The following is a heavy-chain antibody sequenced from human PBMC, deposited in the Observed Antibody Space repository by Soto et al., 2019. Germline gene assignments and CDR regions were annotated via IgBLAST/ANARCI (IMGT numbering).Heavy chain of an antibody. J-gene: IGHJ4*02. Sequence: EVQLLESGGGLVRPGGSLRLSCAASGFTFSSYAMSWVRQAPGKGLEWVSTINGSDGRTYSTDSVKGRFTISSDNSGNTAYLQTKSLRVEDTAVYYCAKGVSLYTPLALFDYWGRGTRVTVSS. D-gene: IGHD5-18*01. V-gene: IGHV3-23*01. CDR2: INGSDGRT. CDR3: AKGVSLYTPLALFDY. CDR1: GFTFSSYA.